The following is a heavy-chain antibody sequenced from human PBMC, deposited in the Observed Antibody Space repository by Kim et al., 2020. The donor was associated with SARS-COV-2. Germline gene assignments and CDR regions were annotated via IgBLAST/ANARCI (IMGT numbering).Heavy chain of an antibody. V-gene: IGHV3-30*04. D-gene: IGHD4-17*01. CDR1: GFTFSSYA. CDR3: ADSPFLGDPDAFDI. CDR2: ISYDGSNK. Sequence: GGSLRLSCAASGFTFSSYAMHWVRQAPGKGLEWVAVISYDGSNKYYADSVKGRFTISRDNSKNTLYLQMNSLRAEDTAVYYCADSPFLGDPDAFDIWGQG. J-gene: IGHJ3*02.